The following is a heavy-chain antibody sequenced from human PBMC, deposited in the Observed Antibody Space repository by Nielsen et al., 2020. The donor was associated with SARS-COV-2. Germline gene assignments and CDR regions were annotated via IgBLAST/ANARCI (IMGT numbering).Heavy chain of an antibody. CDR2: ISYDASNQ. D-gene: IGHD5-12*01. Sequence: GESLKISCVASGFSFSTYGMHWVRQAPGKGLEWVAAISYDASNQYYGDSVRGRFTISRDNSKNTVSLQMNSLRPEDTAVYYCARLGSGYDSSYYGMDVWGQGTTVTVSS. CDR1: GFSFSTYG. CDR3: ARLGSGYDSSYYGMDV. J-gene: IGHJ6*02. V-gene: IGHV3-30*03.